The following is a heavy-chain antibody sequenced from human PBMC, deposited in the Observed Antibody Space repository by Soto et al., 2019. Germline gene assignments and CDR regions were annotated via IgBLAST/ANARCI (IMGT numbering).Heavy chain of an antibody. D-gene: IGHD3-22*01. Sequence: GGSLRLSCAASGFTFSSYAMHWVRQAPGKGLEWVAVISYDGSNKYYADSVKGRFTISRDNSKNTLYLQMNSLRAEDTAVYYCARDSPDSSGYLLFDYWGQGTLVTVSS. CDR3: ARDSPDSSGYLLFDY. CDR2: ISYDGSNK. V-gene: IGHV3-30-3*01. CDR1: GFTFSSYA. J-gene: IGHJ4*02.